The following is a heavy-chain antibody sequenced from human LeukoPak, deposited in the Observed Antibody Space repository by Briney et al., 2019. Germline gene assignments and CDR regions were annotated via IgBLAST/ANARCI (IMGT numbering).Heavy chain of an antibody. D-gene: IGHD6-13*01. CDR3: ARVPSSSWPYYYYMDV. J-gene: IGHJ6*03. V-gene: IGHV3-33*01. Sequence: GRSLRLSCAASGFTFSSYGMHWVRQAPGKGLEWVAVIWYDGSNKYYADSVKGRFTISRDNSKNTLYLQMNSLRAEDTAVYYCARVPSSSWPYYYYMDVWGKGTTVTVSS. CDR2: IWYDGSNK. CDR1: GFTFSSYG.